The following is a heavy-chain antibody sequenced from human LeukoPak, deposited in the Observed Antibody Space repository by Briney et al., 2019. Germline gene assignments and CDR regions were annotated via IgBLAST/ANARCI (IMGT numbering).Heavy chain of an antibody. D-gene: IGHD6-19*01. V-gene: IGHV3-30*18. CDR3: AKDRYSSGWYSDFDY. CDR2: FSDDGSNK. Sequence: GGSLRLSCAASGXTLSTYGVHWVRQAPGKGLESVAVFSDDGSNKYYGASVKGRFTISRDNSKNTVYLQMNSLRAEDTAVYYCAKDRYSSGWYSDFDYWGQGTLVTVSS. CDR1: GXTLSTYG. J-gene: IGHJ4*02.